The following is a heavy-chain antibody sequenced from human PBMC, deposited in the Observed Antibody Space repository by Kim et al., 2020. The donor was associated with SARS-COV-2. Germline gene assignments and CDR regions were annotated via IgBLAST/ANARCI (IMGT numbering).Heavy chain of an antibody. J-gene: IGHJ6*02. CDR2: IIPIFGTA. CDR3: ARLREPYSWSYSGYYYYGMDV. CDR1: GGTFSSYA. D-gene: IGHD1-26*01. V-gene: IGHV1-69*13. Sequence: SVKVSCKASGGTFSSYAISWVRQAPGQGLEWMGGIIPIFGTANYAQKFQGRVTITADESTSTAYMELSSLRSEDTAVYYCARLREPYSWSYSGYYYYGMDVWGQGTTVTVSS.